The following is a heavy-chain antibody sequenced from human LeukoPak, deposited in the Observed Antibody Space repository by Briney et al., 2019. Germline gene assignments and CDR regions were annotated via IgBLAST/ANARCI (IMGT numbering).Heavy chain of an antibody. J-gene: IGHJ6*02. Sequence: GGSLRLSCAASGFTFTSYSMNWVRQAPGQGLEWVSSISSSSSYTYYADSVKGRFTISRDNAKNSLYLQMNSLRAEDTAVYYCAGAVEMATTAKIYYYYGMDVWGQGTTVTVSS. D-gene: IGHD5-24*01. V-gene: IGHV3-21*01. CDR2: ISSSSSYT. CDR3: AGAVEMATTAKIYYYYGMDV. CDR1: GFTFTSYS.